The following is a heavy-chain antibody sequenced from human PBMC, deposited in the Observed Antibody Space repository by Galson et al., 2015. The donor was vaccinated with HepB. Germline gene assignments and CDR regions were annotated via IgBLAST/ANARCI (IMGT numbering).Heavy chain of an antibody. CDR1: GFTFNSYI. Sequence: SLRLSCAASGFTFNSYIMSWVRHAPGKGLEWVSRVSGDGSGTNYADAVRGRFTFSRDNSGNTLYLQMNGLRAEDTAVYYCAKGGVTVTAIDHWGQGTLVTVSS. CDR3: AKGGVTVTAIDH. CDR2: VSGDGSGT. V-gene: IGHV3-23*01. D-gene: IGHD2-21*02. J-gene: IGHJ4*02.